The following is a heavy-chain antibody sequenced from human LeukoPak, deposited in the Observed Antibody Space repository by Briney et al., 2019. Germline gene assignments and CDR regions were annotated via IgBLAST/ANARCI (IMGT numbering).Heavy chain of an antibody. J-gene: IGHJ3*02. Sequence: SVKVSCKASGFTFTSSAMQWVRQARGQRLEWIGWIVVGSGNTNYAQKFQERVTITRDMSTSTAYMELSSLRSEDTAVYYCAAEDDYYDSSGSDALDIWGQGTMVTVSS. V-gene: IGHV1-58*02. D-gene: IGHD3-22*01. CDR2: IVVGSGNT. CDR3: AAEDDYYDSSGSDALDI. CDR1: GFTFTSSA.